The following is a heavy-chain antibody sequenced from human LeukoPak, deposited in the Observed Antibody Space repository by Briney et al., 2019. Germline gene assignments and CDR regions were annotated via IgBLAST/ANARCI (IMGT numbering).Heavy chain of an antibody. CDR1: GYTFTDYT. Sequence: ASVKVSCKASGYTFTDYTMHWLRQAPGQRLDWMGWINGGSGYTKYSPEFQARVTITRDTSASTAYMELSSLRSEDTAVYYCARVPHDYYDSSGYWGQGTLVTVSS. D-gene: IGHD3-22*01. CDR3: ARVPHDYYDSSGY. J-gene: IGHJ4*02. V-gene: IGHV1-3*03. CDR2: INGGSGYT.